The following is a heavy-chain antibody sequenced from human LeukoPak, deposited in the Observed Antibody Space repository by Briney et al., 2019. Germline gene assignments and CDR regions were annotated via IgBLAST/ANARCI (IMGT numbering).Heavy chain of an antibody. CDR1: GFTFSSYS. CDR2: ISSSSSYI. Sequence: PGGSLRLSCAASGFTFSSYSMNWVRQAPGKGLEWVSSISSSSSYIYYADSVKGRFTISRDNAKNSLYLQMNSLRAEDTAVYYCARERRSGWYDALDIWGQGTMVTVSS. D-gene: IGHD6-19*01. CDR3: ARERRSGWYDALDI. V-gene: IGHV3-21*01. J-gene: IGHJ3*02.